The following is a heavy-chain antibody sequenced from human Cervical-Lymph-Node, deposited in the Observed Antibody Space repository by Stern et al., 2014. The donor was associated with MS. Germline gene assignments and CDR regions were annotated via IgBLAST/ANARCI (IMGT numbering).Heavy chain of an antibody. CDR1: GGTFSSYA. Sequence: MQLVESGAEVKKPGSSVKVSCKASGGTFSSYAIRWVRQAPGQGLEWMGGIIPIFGTANYAQKFQGRVTITADESTSTAYMELRSLRSDDTAVYYCARGAVAGTHWYFDLWGRGTLVTVSS. V-gene: IGHV1-69*01. CDR3: ARGAVAGTHWYFDL. J-gene: IGHJ2*01. CDR2: IIPIFGTA. D-gene: IGHD6-19*01.